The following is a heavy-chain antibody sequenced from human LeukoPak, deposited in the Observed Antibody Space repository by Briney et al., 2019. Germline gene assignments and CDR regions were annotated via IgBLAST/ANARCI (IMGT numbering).Heavy chain of an antibody. CDR3: ANGQLWTPSH. J-gene: IGHJ4*02. Sequence: GGSLRLSCAGSGFTFSNYAMIWVRQAPRRGLEWVSAIGGRGTNTFYAGSVKGRFTISRDNSKNTLYLQMNSLRAEDTAVYYCANGQLWTPSHWGQGALVTVSS. CDR2: IGGRGTNT. V-gene: IGHV3-23*01. D-gene: IGHD5-18*01. CDR1: GFTFSNYA.